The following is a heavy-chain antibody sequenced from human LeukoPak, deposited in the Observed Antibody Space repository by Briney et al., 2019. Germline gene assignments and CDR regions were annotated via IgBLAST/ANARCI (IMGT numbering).Heavy chain of an antibody. CDR3: AKGSPLEWLLFEAGGFDY. J-gene: IGHJ4*02. D-gene: IGHD3-3*01. CDR2: ISYDGSNK. V-gene: IGHV3-30-3*01. CDR1: GFTFSSYA. Sequence: GGSLRLSCAASGFTFSSYAMHWVRQAPGKGLEWVAVISYDGSNKYYADSVKGRFTISRDNSKNTLYLQMNSLRAEDTAVYYCAKGSPLEWLLFEAGGFDYWGQGTLVTVSS.